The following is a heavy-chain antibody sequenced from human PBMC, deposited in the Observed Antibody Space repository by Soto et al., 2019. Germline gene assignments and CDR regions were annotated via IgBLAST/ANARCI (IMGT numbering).Heavy chain of an antibody. Sequence: GESLKISCKGSGYSFTTYWIGWVRQMPGKGLEWMGIIYPGDSDTRYSPSLQGQVNISADKSISTAYLQWSSLKASDTAMYYCARHLSVSRVAASLIWGQGTMVTVSS. D-gene: IGHD6-13*01. V-gene: IGHV5-51*01. J-gene: IGHJ3*02. CDR1: GYSFTTYW. CDR2: IYPGDSDT. CDR3: ARHLSVSRVAASLI.